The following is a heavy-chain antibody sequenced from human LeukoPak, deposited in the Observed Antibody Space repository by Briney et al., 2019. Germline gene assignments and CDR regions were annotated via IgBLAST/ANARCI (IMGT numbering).Heavy chain of an antibody. CDR2: ISYDGNNE. CDR1: GFTFSSYG. Sequence: GGSLRLSCAASGFTFSSYGVHWVRQAPGKGLEWVALISYDGNNENYADSVKGRFTVSRDNSKNTLYLEMNSLRAEDTAVYYCVRDYYDSSGYFGGVYWGQGTLVTVSS. D-gene: IGHD3-22*01. V-gene: IGHV3-30-3*01. J-gene: IGHJ4*02. CDR3: VRDYYDSSGYFGGVY.